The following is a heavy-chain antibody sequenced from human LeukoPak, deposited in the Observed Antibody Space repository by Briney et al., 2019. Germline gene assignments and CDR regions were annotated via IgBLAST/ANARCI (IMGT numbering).Heavy chain of an antibody. CDR1: GYTFTSYD. CDR2: MNPNSGNI. J-gene: IGHJ4*02. CDR3: ARGLWNYVGG. D-gene: IGHD1-7*01. V-gene: IGHV1-8*01. Sequence: ASVTVSCTASGYTFTSYDINWVRQATGQGLEWMGWMNPNSGNIGYAQKFQGRVTMTRNTSISTAYMELSSLRSEDTAVYYCARGLWNYVGGWGQGTLVTVSS.